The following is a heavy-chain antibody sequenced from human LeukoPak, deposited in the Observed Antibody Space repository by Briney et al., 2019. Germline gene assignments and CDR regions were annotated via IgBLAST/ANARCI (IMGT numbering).Heavy chain of an antibody. Sequence: SETLSLTCTVSGGSISSGGYYWSWFRHHPGKGLEWIGYIYYSGSTYYNPSLKSRVTISVDTSKNQFSLKLSSVTAADTAVYYCARSYYYDSSGSRDYFDYWGQGTLVTVSS. V-gene: IGHV4-31*03. CDR1: GGSISSGGYY. J-gene: IGHJ4*02. CDR2: IYYSGST. CDR3: ARSYYYDSSGSRDYFDY. D-gene: IGHD3-22*01.